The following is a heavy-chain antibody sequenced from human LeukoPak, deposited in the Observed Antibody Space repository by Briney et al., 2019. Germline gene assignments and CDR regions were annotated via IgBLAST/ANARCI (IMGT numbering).Heavy chain of an antibody. V-gene: IGHV3-9*01. Sequence: PGGSLRLSCAASGFTFDDYAMHWVRQAPGKGLEWVSGISWNSGSIGYADSVKGRFTISRDNAKNSLYLQMNSLRAEDTALYYCAKVPARGYSDGPDAFDIWGQGTMVTVSS. CDR2: ISWNSGSI. D-gene: IGHD5-18*01. J-gene: IGHJ3*02. CDR3: AKVPARGYSDGPDAFDI. CDR1: GFTFDDYA.